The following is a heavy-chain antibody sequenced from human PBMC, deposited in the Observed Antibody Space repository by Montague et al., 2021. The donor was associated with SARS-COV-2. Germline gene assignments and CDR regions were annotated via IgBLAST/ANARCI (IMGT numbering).Heavy chain of an antibody. D-gene: IGHD5-12*01. CDR2: INHSGST. J-gene: IGHJ4*02. Sequence: SETLSLTCAVYGGSFSGYYWSWIRQPPGKGLGWIGEINHSGSTNYNPSLKSRGTISVDTSKNQFPLKLSSVTAADTAVYYCARDLWVWLSVEGSFDSWGQGTLVTVSS. CDR1: GGSFSGYY. CDR3: ARDLWVWLSVEGSFDS. V-gene: IGHV4-34*01.